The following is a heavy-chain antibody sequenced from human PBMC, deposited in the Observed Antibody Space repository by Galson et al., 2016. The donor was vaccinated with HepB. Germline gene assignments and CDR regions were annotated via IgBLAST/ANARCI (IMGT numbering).Heavy chain of an antibody. V-gene: IGHV2-5*02. CDR1: GISLRSTEAD. J-gene: IGHJ4*02. CDR3: AHRASAGTRTPYFDD. D-gene: IGHD6-13*01. Sequence: PALVKPTQTLTLTCTISGISLRSTEADVGWIRQPPGKALEWLALIYWDDDKRYSSSLKSRLTITKDTSKNQVVLTMTNLDPVDTATYYCAHRASAGTRTPYFDDWGQGTLVTVSS. CDR2: IYWDDDK.